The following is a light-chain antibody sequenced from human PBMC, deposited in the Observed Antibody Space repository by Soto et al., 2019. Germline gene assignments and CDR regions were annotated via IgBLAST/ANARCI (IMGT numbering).Light chain of an antibody. V-gene: IGLV1-40*01. CDR2: GDN. CDR1: TSNIGAAYD. CDR3: HSYDISLHNYV. J-gene: IGLJ1*01. Sequence: QSVLTQPPSVSGAPGQSVSISCTGSTSNIGAAYDVHWYQHLPGTAPKLLIYGDNNRPSGVPDRFSGSKSGTSASLAITRLQDEDDADYYCHSYDISLHNYVFGTGTKLTVL.